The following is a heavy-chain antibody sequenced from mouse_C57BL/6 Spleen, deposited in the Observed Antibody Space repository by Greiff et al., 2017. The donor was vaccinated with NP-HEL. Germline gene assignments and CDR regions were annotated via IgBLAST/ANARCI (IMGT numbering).Heavy chain of an antibody. D-gene: IGHD2-5*01. CDR3: TRYSNYDYYAMDY. J-gene: IGHJ4*01. CDR2: IYPGNSDT. V-gene: IGHV1-5*01. CDR1: GYTFPSYW. Sequence: EVQLQQSGTVLARPGASVKMSCKTSGYTFPSYWMHWVKQRPGQGLEWIGAIYPGNSDTSYNQKFKGKAKLTAVTSASTAYMELSSLTNEDSAVYYCTRYSNYDYYAMDYWGQGTSVTVSS.